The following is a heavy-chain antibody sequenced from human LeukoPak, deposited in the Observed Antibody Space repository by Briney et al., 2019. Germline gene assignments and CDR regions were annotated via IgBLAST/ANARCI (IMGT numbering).Heavy chain of an antibody. J-gene: IGHJ5*02. Sequence: SETLSLTCAVYGGSFSGYYWSWIRQPPGKGLEWIANVYYNGDTYCNSSLYSRVTISADTSKNQFSLNLRSVTAADTAVYYCARLLSPGWFDPWGQGTLVTVSS. CDR3: ARLLSPGWFDP. CDR2: VYYNGDT. CDR1: GGSFSGYY. D-gene: IGHD2/OR15-2a*01. V-gene: IGHV4-34*01.